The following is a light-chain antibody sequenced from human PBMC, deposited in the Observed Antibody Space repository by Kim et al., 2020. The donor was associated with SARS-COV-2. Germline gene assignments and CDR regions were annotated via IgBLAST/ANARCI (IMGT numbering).Light chain of an antibody. Sequence: SITISCTGTSSDVGGYNYVSWYQQHPGKAPKLMIYDVSNRPSGVSNRFSGSKSGNTASLTISGLQAEDEAEYYCSSYTSSSTLEVFGTGTKVTVL. CDR1: SSDVGGYNY. CDR2: DVS. V-gene: IGLV2-14*03. J-gene: IGLJ1*01. CDR3: SSYTSSSTLEV.